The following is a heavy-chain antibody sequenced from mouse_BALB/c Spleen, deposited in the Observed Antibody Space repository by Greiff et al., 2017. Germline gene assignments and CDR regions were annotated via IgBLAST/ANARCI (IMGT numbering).Heavy chain of an antibody. D-gene: IGHD1-1*01. V-gene: IGHV1S56*01. CDR1: GYTFTSYY. CDR2: IYPGDGST. CDR3: AKGHYYGHYFDY. Sequence: VKLQESGPELVKPGASVKMSCKASGYTFTSYYIHWVKQRPGQGLEWIGWIYPGDGSTKYNEKFKGKTTLTADKSSSTAYMLLSSLTSEDSAIYFCAKGHYYGHYFDYWGQGTTLTVSS. J-gene: IGHJ2*01.